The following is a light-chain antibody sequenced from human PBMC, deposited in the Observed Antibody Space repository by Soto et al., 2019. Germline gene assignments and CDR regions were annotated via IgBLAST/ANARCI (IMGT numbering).Light chain of an antibody. Sequence: PLERATLSCRGSKSIISSYLAWYQQKPGQAPRLLIYDASSRETGIPARFSGSGSGIDFTLTISSLQPEDFAAYYCQQSVSSPTTFGQGTKLDIK. V-gene: IGKV3-20*01. J-gene: IGKJ1*01. CDR3: QQSVSSPTT. CDR1: KSIISSY. CDR2: DAS.